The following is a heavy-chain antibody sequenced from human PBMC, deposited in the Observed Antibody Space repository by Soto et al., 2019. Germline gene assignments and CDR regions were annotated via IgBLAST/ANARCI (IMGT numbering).Heavy chain of an antibody. Sequence: PGGSLRLSCAASGFTFRDQAMTWVRQAPGMGLEWVSTISANGGNTYYADSVKGRFTISRDNSKNTLYLQMNSLRAEDTAEYCCAKKGVSSRWPQYYFDYWGQGTLVTVSS. D-gene: IGHD6-13*01. CDR3: AKKGVSSRWPQYYFDY. V-gene: IGHV3-23*01. CDR2: ISANGGNT. CDR1: GFTFRDQA. J-gene: IGHJ4*02.